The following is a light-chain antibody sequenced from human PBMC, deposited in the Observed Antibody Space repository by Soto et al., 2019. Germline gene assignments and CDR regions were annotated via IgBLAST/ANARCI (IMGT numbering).Light chain of an antibody. CDR3: QQCGSSPRT. CDR2: DAP. Sequence: EIVLTQSPGTLSLSPGERATLSCRASQSVTSSYLAWYQQKPGQAPRLLIYDAPSRATGIPDSFSGSGSGTDFTLTISRLEPEDFAGYYCQQCGSSPRTFGQGTKVEIK. V-gene: IGKV3-20*01. J-gene: IGKJ1*01. CDR1: QSVTSSY.